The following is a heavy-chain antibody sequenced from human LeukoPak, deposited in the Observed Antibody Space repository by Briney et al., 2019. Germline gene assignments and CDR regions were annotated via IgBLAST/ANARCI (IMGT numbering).Heavy chain of an antibody. CDR2: MSYDGSNK. Sequence: GGSLRLSCAASGFTFSSYAMHWVRQAPGKGLEWVAVMSYDGSNKYYADSVKGRFTISRDNSKNTLYLQMNSLRAEDTAVYYCARGERDFDYWGQGTLVTVSS. CDR3: ARGERDFDY. CDR1: GFTFSSYA. V-gene: IGHV3-30*04. J-gene: IGHJ4*02.